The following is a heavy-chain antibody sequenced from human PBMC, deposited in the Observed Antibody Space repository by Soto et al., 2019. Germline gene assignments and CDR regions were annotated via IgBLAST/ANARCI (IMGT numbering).Heavy chain of an antibody. CDR2: IYTSGST. D-gene: IGHD5-18*01. Sequence: ETLCLTCPVSGVSISSYYWSWIRQPSGKGLEWIGRIYTSGSTNYNPSLKSRVTMSVDTSKNQFSLKLSSVTAADTAVYYCARDILTTAMAYGMDVWGQGTKVTVYS. CDR3: ARDILTTAMAYGMDV. J-gene: IGHJ6*02. V-gene: IGHV4-4*07. CDR1: GVSISSYY.